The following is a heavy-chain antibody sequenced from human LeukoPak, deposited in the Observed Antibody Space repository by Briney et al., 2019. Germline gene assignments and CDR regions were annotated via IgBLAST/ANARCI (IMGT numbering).Heavy chain of an antibody. V-gene: IGHV1-46*01. CDR2: INPSGGRA. CDR1: GYIFTGYY. D-gene: IGHD2-15*01. CDR3: ARNAVVVVPSYYYYYMDV. J-gene: IGHJ6*03. Sequence: GASVKVSCKASGYIFTGYYMHWVRQAPGQGLEWMGIINPSGGRASYAQKFQGRVTMTRDTSTSTVYMELSSLRSEDTAVYYCARNAVVVVPSYYYYYMDVWGKGTTVTISS.